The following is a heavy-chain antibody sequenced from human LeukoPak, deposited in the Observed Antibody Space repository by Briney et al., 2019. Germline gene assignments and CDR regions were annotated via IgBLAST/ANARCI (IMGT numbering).Heavy chain of an antibody. V-gene: IGHV1-46*01. J-gene: IGHJ4*02. CDR1: GYTFTSYY. CDR3: AREGYSGPSGWGIDY. CDR2: INPSGGST. D-gene: IGHD6-19*01. Sequence: ASVKVSCKASGYTFTSYYMHWVRQAPGQGLEWMGIINPSGGSTSYAQKFQGRVTMTRDTSTSTVYMELSSLRSEDTAVYYCAREGYSGPSGWGIDYWGQGTLATVSS.